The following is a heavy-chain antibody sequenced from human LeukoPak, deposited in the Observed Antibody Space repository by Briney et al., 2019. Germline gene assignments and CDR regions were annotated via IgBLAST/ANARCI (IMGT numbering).Heavy chain of an antibody. J-gene: IGHJ5*02. Sequence: ASVKVSCKASGYTFTGYYMHWVRQAPRQGLEWMGWINPNSGGTNYAQKFQGRVTMTRDTSISTAYMELSRLRSDDTAVYYCARGLPAQRYGSGRHNWFDPWGQGTLVTVSS. CDR2: INPNSGGT. D-gene: IGHD3-10*01. CDR1: GYTFTGYY. CDR3: ARGLPAQRYGSGRHNWFDP. V-gene: IGHV1-2*02.